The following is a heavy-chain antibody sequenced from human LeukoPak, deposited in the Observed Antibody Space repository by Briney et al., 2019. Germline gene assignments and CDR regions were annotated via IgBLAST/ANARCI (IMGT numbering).Heavy chain of an antibody. CDR3: ARHMVQAWEGSGTDY. D-gene: IGHD3-10*01. Sequence: GESLKISCKGSGYSFTSYWIGWVRQMPGKGLEWMGIIYPGDSDTRYSPSFQGQVTISADKSTSTAYLQWSSLKASDTAMYYCARHMVQAWEGSGTDYWGQGTLVTVSS. V-gene: IGHV5-51*01. CDR1: GYSFTSYW. J-gene: IGHJ4*02. CDR2: IYPGDSDT.